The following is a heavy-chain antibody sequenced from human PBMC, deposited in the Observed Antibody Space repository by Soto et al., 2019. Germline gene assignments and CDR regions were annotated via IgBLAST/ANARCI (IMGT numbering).Heavy chain of an antibody. Sequence: ASVKVSCKASGYTFTSYGISWVRQAPGQGLEWMGWISAYNGNTNYAQKLQGRVTMTTDTSTSTAYMELRSLRSDDTAVYYCARDLMKTGVVVAATNWGQGTLVTVSS. D-gene: IGHD2-15*01. CDR1: GYTFTSYG. CDR2: ISAYNGNT. CDR3: ARDLMKTGVVVAATN. V-gene: IGHV1-18*01. J-gene: IGHJ4*02.